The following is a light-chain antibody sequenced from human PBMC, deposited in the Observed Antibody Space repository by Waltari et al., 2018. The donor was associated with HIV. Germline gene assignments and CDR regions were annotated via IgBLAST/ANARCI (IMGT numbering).Light chain of an antibody. CDR3: VGWDSRLRGYV. CDR2: KDT. Sequence: QSVLTQPPSASGAPGQRVTISCSGSSANTDNDTVYWYQQFPGAAPKLLIYKDTQRPSGVPDRFTGSKSGTSASLAIGGLRSDDEADYYCVGWDSRLRGYVFGAGTKVTVL. V-gene: IGLV1-47*01. CDR1: SANTDNDT. J-gene: IGLJ1*01.